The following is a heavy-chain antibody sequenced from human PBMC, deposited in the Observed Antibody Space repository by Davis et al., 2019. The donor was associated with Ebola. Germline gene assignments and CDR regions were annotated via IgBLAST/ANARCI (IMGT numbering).Heavy chain of an antibody. V-gene: IGHV3-23*01. CDR3: ASSPIRKSRDGYLYYFDY. CDR2: VSSSGGTT. D-gene: IGHD5-24*01. Sequence: PGGSLRLSCAASGFTFTTYAMSWVRQAPGKGLEWVSSVSSSGGTTYYADSVKGRFTISRDSSKNMVYLQMTRLRAEDTALYYCASSPIRKSRDGYLYYFDYWGQGTLVTVSS. CDR1: GFTFTTYA. J-gene: IGHJ4*02.